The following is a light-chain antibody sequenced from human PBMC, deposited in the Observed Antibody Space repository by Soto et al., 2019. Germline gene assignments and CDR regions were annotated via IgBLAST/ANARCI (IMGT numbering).Light chain of an antibody. CDR2: GAS. Sequence: IVLTQSPGTLSLSPGERATLSCRASQSVSSNYLVWYQQKPGQAPRLLIYGASNRATGIPARFSGSGSGTDFTLTISSLAPEDFAVYYCQQRYSGWTFGQGTKVDIK. J-gene: IGKJ1*01. V-gene: IGKV3D-20*02. CDR3: QQRYSGWT. CDR1: QSVSSNY.